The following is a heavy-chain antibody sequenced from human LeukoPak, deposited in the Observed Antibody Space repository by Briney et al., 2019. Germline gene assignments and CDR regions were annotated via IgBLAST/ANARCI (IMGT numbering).Heavy chain of an antibody. J-gene: IGHJ4*02. CDR3: ARDYVYAFDY. CDR2: ISGDGNAK. Sequence: PGGSLRLSCAASGFSFSSINWARQAPGKGLEWVSYISGDGNAKHYTDSVKGRFTISRDNAKNALYLQMNSLRAEDTAVYFCARDYVYAFDYWGQGTLVTVSS. D-gene: IGHD2/OR15-2a*01. V-gene: IGHV3-48*01. CDR1: GFSFSS.